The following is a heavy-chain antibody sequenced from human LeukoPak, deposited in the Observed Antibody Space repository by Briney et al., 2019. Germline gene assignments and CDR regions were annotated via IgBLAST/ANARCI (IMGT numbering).Heavy chain of an antibody. CDR3: ARGYYESSGYYFDY. V-gene: IGHV1-8*01. D-gene: IGHD3-22*01. Sequence: ASVKVSCKASGYNFTSYDISWVRQATGQGLEWTGGMNPNSGNTAYAQKFQGRVTMTRNTSISTAYMELSSLRSEDTAVYYCARGYYESSGYYFDYWGQGTLVTVSS. CDR2: MNPNSGNT. CDR1: GYNFTSYD. J-gene: IGHJ4*02.